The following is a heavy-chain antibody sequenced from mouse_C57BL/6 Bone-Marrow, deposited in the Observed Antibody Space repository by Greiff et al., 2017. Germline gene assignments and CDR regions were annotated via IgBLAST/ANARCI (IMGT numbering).Heavy chain of an antibody. D-gene: IGHD2-3*01. J-gene: IGHJ2*01. CDR3: ASDYDGGGYEEDY. CDR2: ILPGSGST. V-gene: IGHV1-9*01. Sequence: QVQLQQPGAELMKPGASVKFSCKASGYTFTGYWIEWVKQRPGHGLEWIGEILPGSGSTNYNEKFKGKATRTADTSSNTAYMQLSSLTTEDSAVYYCASDYDGGGYEEDYWGQGTTLTVSA. CDR1: GYTFTGYW.